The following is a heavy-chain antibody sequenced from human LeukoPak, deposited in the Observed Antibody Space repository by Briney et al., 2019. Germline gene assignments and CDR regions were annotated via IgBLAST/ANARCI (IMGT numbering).Heavy chain of an antibody. CDR2: IIPILGIA. J-gene: IGHJ4*02. CDR1: GGTFSSYA. V-gene: IGHV1-69*04. CDR3: ARVVVYDSSGHYLSFDY. D-gene: IGHD3-22*01. Sequence: GSSVKVSCKASGGTFSSYAISWVRQAPGQGLEWMGRIIPILGIANYAQKFQGRVTITADKSTSTAYMELSSLRSEDTAVYYCARVVVYDSSGHYLSFDYWGQGTLVTVSS.